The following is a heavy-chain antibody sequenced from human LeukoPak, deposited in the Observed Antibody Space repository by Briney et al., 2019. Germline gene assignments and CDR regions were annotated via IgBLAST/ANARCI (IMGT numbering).Heavy chain of an antibody. V-gene: IGHV1-69*13. J-gene: IGHJ6*02. D-gene: IGHD4-11*01. Sequence: ASVKVSCKASGGTFSSYAISWVRQAPGQGLEWMGGIIPIFGTANYAQKFQGRVTITADESTSTAYMELSSLRSEDTAVYYSARNDYSPYYYYYGMDVWGQGTTVTVSS. CDR3: ARNDYSPYYYYYGMDV. CDR2: IIPIFGTA. CDR1: GGTFSSYA.